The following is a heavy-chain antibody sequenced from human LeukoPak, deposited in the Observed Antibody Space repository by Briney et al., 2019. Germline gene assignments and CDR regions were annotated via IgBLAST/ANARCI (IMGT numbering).Heavy chain of an antibody. Sequence: GGSLRLSCAASGFTFSSYAMSWVRQAPGKGLEWVSTITGSGGSTYYAASVKGRFTISRDNSKNTLYLQMNSLRAEDTAVYYCANGACSSTSCYDYYYYYMDVWGKGTTVTVSS. V-gene: IGHV3-23*01. CDR3: ANGACSSTSCYDYYYYYMDV. D-gene: IGHD2-2*01. CDR1: GFTFSSYA. CDR2: ITGSGGST. J-gene: IGHJ6*03.